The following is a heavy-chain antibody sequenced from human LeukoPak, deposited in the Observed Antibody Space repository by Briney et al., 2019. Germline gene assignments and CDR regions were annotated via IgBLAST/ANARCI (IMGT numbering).Heavy chain of an antibody. CDR3: ARGLCGSGYCNWFDP. D-gene: IGHD3-22*01. CDR1: GGPISSYY. Sequence: SETPSLICTVSGGPISSYYWSWIRQPPGKGLEWIGYIYYSGSTNYNPSLKSRVTISVDMSKNQISLKLSSVTAADTAMYYCARGLCGSGYCNWFDPWGQGTLVTVSS. CDR2: IYYSGST. V-gene: IGHV4-59*01. J-gene: IGHJ5*02.